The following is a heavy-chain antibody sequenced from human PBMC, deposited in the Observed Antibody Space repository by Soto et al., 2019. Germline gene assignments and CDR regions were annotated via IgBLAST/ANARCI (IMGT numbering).Heavy chain of an antibody. Sequence: QVQLVESGGGVVQPGRSLRLSCAASGFTFSSYGMHWVRQAPCKGLEWVAVISYDGSNKYYADSVKGRFTISRDNSKNTLYLQMNSLRAEDTAVYYCASPYCSGGSCYSDNRFDPWGQGTLVTVSS. J-gene: IGHJ5*02. CDR3: ASPYCSGGSCYSDNRFDP. D-gene: IGHD2-15*01. CDR2: ISYDGSNK. CDR1: GFTFSSYG. V-gene: IGHV3-30*03.